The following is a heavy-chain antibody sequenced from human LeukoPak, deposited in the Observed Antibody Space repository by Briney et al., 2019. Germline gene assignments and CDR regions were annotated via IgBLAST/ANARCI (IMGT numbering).Heavy chain of an antibody. Sequence: PGGSLRLSCAASGFTFSSYSMNWVRQAPGKGLEWVSSISSSSSYIYYADSVKSRFTISRDNAKNSLYLQMNSLRAEDTAVYYCVRWGDYYGSGSPNDAFDIWGQGTMVTVSS. D-gene: IGHD3-10*01. CDR3: VRWGDYYGSGSPNDAFDI. V-gene: IGHV3-21*01. CDR1: GFTFSSYS. CDR2: ISSSSSYI. J-gene: IGHJ3*02.